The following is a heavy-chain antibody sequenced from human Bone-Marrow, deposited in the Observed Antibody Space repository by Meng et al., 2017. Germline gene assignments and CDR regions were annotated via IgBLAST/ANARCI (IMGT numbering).Heavy chain of an antibody. CDR3: ASGYYYDSSGYYYSAMETV. CDR2: INPNSGGT. CDR1: GYTFTGYY. V-gene: IGHV1-2*06. D-gene: IGHD3-22*01. J-gene: IGHJ4*02. Sequence: ASVKVSCKASGYTFTGYYMHWVRQAPGQGLEWMGRINPNSGGTNYAQKFQGRVTMTRNTSISTAYMELSSLRSEDTAVYYCASGYYYDSSGYYYSAMETVWGQGTLVTVSS.